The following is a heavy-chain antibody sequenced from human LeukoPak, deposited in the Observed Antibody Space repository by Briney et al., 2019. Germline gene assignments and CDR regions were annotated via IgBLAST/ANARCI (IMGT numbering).Heavy chain of an antibody. Sequence: GGSLRLSCAASGFTFSSYGMHWVRQAPGKGLEWVTVISYEGRNIFYADSVTGRFIISRDNSKNTLYLQMNSLRDEDTAVYYCAKDRSMTGNNDAFDIWGQGTMVTVSS. J-gene: IGHJ3*02. CDR3: AKDRSMTGNNDAFDI. V-gene: IGHV3-30*18. CDR1: GFTFSSYG. D-gene: IGHD1-20*01. CDR2: ISYEGRNI.